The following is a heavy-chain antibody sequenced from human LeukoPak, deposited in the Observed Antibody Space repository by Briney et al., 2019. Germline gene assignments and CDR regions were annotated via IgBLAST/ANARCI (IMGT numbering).Heavy chain of an antibody. CDR2: IYSGGST. Sequence: GGSLRLSCAASGFTVSSNYMSWVRQAPGKGLEWVSVIYSGGSTYYADSVKGRFTISRDNSKNTLYLQMNSLRAEDTAVYYCARKRVYGLGISSWGQGTLVTVSS. J-gene: IGHJ5*02. V-gene: IGHV3-66*01. D-gene: IGHD3-10*01. CDR3: ARKRVYGLGISS. CDR1: GFTVSSNY.